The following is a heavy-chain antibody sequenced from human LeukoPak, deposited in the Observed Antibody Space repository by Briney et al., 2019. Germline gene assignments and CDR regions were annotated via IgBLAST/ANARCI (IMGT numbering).Heavy chain of an antibody. V-gene: IGHV3-21*01. D-gene: IGHD7-27*01. CDR1: GFTFSSYS. Sequence: GGSLRLSCAASGFTFSSYSMNWVRQAPGKGLEWVSSISSSSSYICYADSVKGRFTISRDNAKNSLYLQMNSLRAEDTAVYYCARGPSGWGSLDYWGQGTLVTVSS. J-gene: IGHJ4*02. CDR2: ISSSSSYI. CDR3: ARGPSGWGSLDY.